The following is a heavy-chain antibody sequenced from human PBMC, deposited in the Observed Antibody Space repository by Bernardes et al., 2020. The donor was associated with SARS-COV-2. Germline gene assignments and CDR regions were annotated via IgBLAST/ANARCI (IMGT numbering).Heavy chain of an antibody. V-gene: IGHV1-18*01. D-gene: IGHD5-18*01. CDR2: ISADNGNT. Sequence: ASMKVSCKASGYTFTSYGMSWVRQAPGQGLEWMGWISADNGNTNYAQKFQGRVTMTTDTSTRTAYMELRSLRSDDTAVYYCATVVGYSYGGGWFDPWGQGTLVTVSS. J-gene: IGHJ5*02. CDR1: GYTFTSYG. CDR3: ATVVGYSYGGGWFDP.